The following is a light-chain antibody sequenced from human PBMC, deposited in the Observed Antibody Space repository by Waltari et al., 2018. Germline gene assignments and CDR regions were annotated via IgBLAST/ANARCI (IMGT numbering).Light chain of an antibody. CDR3: AAWDDSLSGHYV. J-gene: IGLJ1*01. CDR2: TND. CDR1: SANIGSNA. V-gene: IGLV1-44*01. Sequence: SVLTQPPSASGSPGQRITISCSGSSANIGSNAVNWFQQLPGTAPKLLIYTNDQRPSGVPDRFSGSKSGTSASLAISGLQSEDEADYYCAAWDDSLSGHYVFGTGTKVTVV.